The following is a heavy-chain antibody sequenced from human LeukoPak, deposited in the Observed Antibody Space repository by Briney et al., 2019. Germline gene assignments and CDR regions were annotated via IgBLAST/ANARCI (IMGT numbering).Heavy chain of an antibody. V-gene: IGHV4-59*02. CDR3: ARDLLGQSRFDP. CDR2: IYYTGST. Sequence: PSETLSLTCTISGGSVSDYYWSWIRQSPGKGLEWISYIYYTGSTTYNPSLKSRVTISADTSKNQFSLKLSSVTAADTAVYYCARDLLGQSRFDPWGQGTLVTVSS. D-gene: IGHD2-15*01. CDR1: GGSVSDYY. J-gene: IGHJ5*02.